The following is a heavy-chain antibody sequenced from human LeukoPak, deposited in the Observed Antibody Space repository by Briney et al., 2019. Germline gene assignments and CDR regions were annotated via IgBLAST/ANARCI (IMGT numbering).Heavy chain of an antibody. CDR1: GFTFDDYG. Sequence: PGGSLRLSCAASGFTFDDYGMSWVRQAPGKGLEWVSGINWNGGSTGYADSVKGRFTISRDNAKNSLYLQMNSLRAEDTAVYYCARDLIDGSGSYYNEGYWGQGTLVTVSS. CDR2: INWNGGST. D-gene: IGHD3-10*01. J-gene: IGHJ4*02. CDR3: ARDLIDGSGSYYNEGY. V-gene: IGHV3-20*04.